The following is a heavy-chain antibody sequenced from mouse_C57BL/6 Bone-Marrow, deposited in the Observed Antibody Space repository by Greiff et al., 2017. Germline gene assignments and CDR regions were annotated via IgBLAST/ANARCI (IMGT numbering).Heavy chain of an antibody. Sequence: EVQVVESGEGLVKPGGSLKLSCAASGFTFSSYAMSWVRQTPEKRLEWVAYISSGGDYIYYADTVKGRFTISRDNARNTLYLQMSSLKSEDTAMYYCTREGGYYSNYVGAMDYWGQGTSVTVSS. D-gene: IGHD2-5*01. CDR3: TREGGYYSNYVGAMDY. J-gene: IGHJ4*01. CDR1: GFTFSSYA. V-gene: IGHV5-9-1*02. CDR2: ISSGGDYI.